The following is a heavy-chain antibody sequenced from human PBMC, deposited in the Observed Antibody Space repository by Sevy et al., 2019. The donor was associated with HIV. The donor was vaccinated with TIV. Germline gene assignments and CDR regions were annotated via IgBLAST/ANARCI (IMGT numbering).Heavy chain of an antibody. V-gene: IGHV1-18*01. CDR3: ARAYCSGGRCYSLAY. Sequence: ASVKVSCKASGYTFTSYRIYWVRQAPGQGLESMGWISAHNGDTNYAQKFQGRVTMITDTSTTTAYMDLRSLRSDDTALYDCARAYCSGGRCYSLAYWGQGTLVTVSS. CDR2: ISAHNGDT. D-gene: IGHD2-15*01. J-gene: IGHJ4*02. CDR1: GYTFTSYR.